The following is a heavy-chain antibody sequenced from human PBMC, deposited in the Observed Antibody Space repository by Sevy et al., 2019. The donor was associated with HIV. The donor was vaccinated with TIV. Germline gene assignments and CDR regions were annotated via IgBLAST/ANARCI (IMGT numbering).Heavy chain of an antibody. CDR1: GYTLTKLS. CDR2: FDPEDGER. Sequence: ASVKVSCKVSGYTLTKLSMHWVRQAPGKGLEWMGGFDPEDGERIYAQKFQGRVTMTEDTSTDTAYMELSSLRSEDTAVYYCATDPYCISTSCYRFPWGQGTLVTVSS. J-gene: IGHJ5*02. CDR3: ATDPYCISTSCYRFP. V-gene: IGHV1-24*01. D-gene: IGHD2-2*01.